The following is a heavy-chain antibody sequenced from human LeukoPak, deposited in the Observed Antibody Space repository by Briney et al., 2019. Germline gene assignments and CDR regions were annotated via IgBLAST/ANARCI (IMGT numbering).Heavy chain of an antibody. V-gene: IGHV4-59*08. Sequence: GTLSLTSTFSVPPTSDYNWSGIRQPPGKERGGLGFIYYTGSTKYNPSLESRVTISMDTSKNHLYLKLSSVTAADTAMYYCARHSRAYSSTSGTFEYWGQGTLVTVSS. CDR1: VPPTSDYN. CDR3: ARHSRAYSSTSGTFEY. J-gene: IGHJ4*02. D-gene: IGHD2-2*01. CDR2: IYYTGST.